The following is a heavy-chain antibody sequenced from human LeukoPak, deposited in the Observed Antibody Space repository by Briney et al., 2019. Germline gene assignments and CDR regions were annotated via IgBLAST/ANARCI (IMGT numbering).Heavy chain of an antibody. CDR3: ARDRGASSFFDP. Sequence: GASVKLSRKASGSTFTSYGISWVRQAPAQGLEWMGWISAYNGNTNYAQKLQGRVTMTTDTSTSTAYMELRSLRSDDTTVYYCARDRGASSFFDPWGRGTLVTVSS. CDR1: GSTFTSYG. V-gene: IGHV1-18*01. D-gene: IGHD3-10*01. CDR2: ISAYNGNT. J-gene: IGHJ5*02.